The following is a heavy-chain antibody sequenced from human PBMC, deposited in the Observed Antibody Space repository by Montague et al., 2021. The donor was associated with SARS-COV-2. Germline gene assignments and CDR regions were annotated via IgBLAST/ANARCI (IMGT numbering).Heavy chain of an antibody. D-gene: IGHD2-15*01. V-gene: IGHV4-59*01. Sequence: SETLSLTCTVSGGSISGSYWSWIRQPPGTGLEWIGYIHYTGGTSYNPSLKSRVTISVETSRNHFSLNLNSVTAADTAVYYCAKYGKSVVVANAWGYYDYWGQGMLVTVSS. CDR1: GGSISGSY. CDR3: AKYGKSVVVANAWGYYDY. CDR2: IHYTGGT. J-gene: IGHJ4*02.